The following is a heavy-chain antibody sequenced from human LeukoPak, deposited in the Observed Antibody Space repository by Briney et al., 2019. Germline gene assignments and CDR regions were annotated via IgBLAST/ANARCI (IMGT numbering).Heavy chain of an antibody. Sequence: QTGGSLRLSCAASGFTFSSYAMSWVRQAPGKGLEWVSAIGGSGGSTYYADSVKGRFTISRDNSKNTLYLQMNSLRAEDTAVYYCAKGRLGYCSSTSCLSSPWGQGTLVTVSS. J-gene: IGHJ5*02. CDR2: IGGSGGST. CDR3: AKGRLGYCSSTSCLSSP. CDR1: GFTFSSYA. D-gene: IGHD2-2*01. V-gene: IGHV3-23*01.